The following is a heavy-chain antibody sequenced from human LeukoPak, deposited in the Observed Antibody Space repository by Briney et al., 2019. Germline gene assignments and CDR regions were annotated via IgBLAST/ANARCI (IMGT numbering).Heavy chain of an antibody. CDR3: AKSPYSSSSLL. V-gene: IGHV4-39*01. CDR1: GGSISSSSDY. D-gene: IGHD6-13*01. J-gene: IGHJ4*02. Sequence: SETLSLTCTVSGGSISSSSDYWGWIRQPPGQGLEWIGSIYYSGNTYYNPSLKSRVTISIDTSRNQFSLKLSSVTAADTAVYYCAKSPYSSSSLLWGQGTLVTVSS. CDR2: IYYSGNT.